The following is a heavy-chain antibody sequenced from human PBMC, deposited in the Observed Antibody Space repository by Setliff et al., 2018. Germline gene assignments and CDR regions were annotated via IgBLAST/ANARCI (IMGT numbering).Heavy chain of an antibody. J-gene: IGHJ4*02. CDR3: ARSESWFGDY. V-gene: IGHV1-18*04. CDR1: GYTFTSHY. D-gene: IGHD3-10*01. CDR2: ISAYSGNT. Sequence: GASVKVSCKASGYTFTSHYMHWVRQAPGQGLEWMGWISAYSGNTNYAQRLQGRVTMTTDTSTSTAYMELRSLRSDDTAVYYCARSESWFGDYWGQGTLVTVSS.